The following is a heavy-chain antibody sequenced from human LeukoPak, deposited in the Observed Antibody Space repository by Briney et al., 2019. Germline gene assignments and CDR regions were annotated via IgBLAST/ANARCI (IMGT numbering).Heavy chain of an antibody. CDR2: INPSSNVA. Sequence: ASVKVSCKTSGYIFSDYTIHWVRQAPGQGLEWMGWINPSSNVANYAQRFEGRVSLTRDTSISTADMVLTSLTSDDTGVYYCARSRELLDFDTWGQGTLVSVSS. J-gene: IGHJ4*02. CDR1: GYIFSDYT. V-gene: IGHV1-2*02. D-gene: IGHD3-10*01. CDR3: ARSRELLDFDT.